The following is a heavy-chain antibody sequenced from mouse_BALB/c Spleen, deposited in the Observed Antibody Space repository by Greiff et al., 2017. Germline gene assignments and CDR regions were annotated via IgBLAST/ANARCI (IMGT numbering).Heavy chain of an antibody. V-gene: IGHV5-12-1*01. CDR3: ARSLYRYGGYFDY. CDR1: GFAFSSYD. Sequence: EVQVVESGGGLVKPGGSLKLSCAASGFAFSSYDMSWVRQTPEKRLEWVAYISSGGGSTYYPDTVKGRFTISRDNAKNTLYLQMSSLKSEDTAMYYCARSLYRYGGYFDYWGQGTTLTVSS. J-gene: IGHJ2*01. D-gene: IGHD2-14*01. CDR2: ISSGGGST.